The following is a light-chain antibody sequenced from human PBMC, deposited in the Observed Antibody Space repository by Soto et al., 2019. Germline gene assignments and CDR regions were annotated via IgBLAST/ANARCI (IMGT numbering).Light chain of an antibody. CDR2: ENN. J-gene: IGLJ2*01. V-gene: IGLV1-51*02. Sequence: QSVLTQPPSVSAAPGQKVTISCSGSSSNIGSDYVSWYQQLPGTAPKLLIYENNKRPSGIPERFSGSKSGTSATLGITGLQTGDEADYYCGAWDTSLTGGVFGGGTKVTVL. CDR3: GAWDTSLTGGV. CDR1: SSNIGSDY.